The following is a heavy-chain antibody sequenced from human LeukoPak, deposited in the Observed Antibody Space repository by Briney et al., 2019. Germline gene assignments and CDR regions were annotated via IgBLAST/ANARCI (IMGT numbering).Heavy chain of an antibody. D-gene: IGHD6-13*01. J-gene: IGHJ6*03. CDR1: GFTFSSYG. Sequence: GGSLRLSCAASGFTFSSYGMHWVRQAPGKGLEWVAFIRYDGSNKYYADSVKGRFTISRDNSKNTLYLQMNSLRAEDTAVYHCAKGGSSSYYMDVWGKGTTVTVSS. V-gene: IGHV3-30*02. CDR3: AKGGSSSYYMDV. CDR2: IRYDGSNK.